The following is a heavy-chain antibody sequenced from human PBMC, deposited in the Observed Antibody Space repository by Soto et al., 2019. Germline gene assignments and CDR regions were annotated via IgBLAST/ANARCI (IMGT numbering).Heavy chain of an antibody. V-gene: IGHV4-31*03. D-gene: IGHD3-16*02. CDR2: IYYSGST. CDR1: GGSISSGGYY. J-gene: IGHJ6*02. Sequence: SETLSLTCTVSGGSISSGGYYWSWIRQHPGKGLEWIGYIYYSGSTYYNPSLKSRVTISVDTSKNQFSLKLSSVTAADTAVYYCARVRQADYRSVNYYGMDVWGQGTTVTVSS. CDR3: ARVRQADYRSVNYYGMDV.